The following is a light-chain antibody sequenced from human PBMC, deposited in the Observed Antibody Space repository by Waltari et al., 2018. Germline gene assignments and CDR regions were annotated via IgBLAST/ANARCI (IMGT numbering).Light chain of an antibody. CDR1: QDTLYNSNNKNY. CDR2: WAS. Sequence: DIVMTPSPGSLVVSLGERAPINCKSGQDTLYNSNNKNYLAWYQHKPGQSPKLLFYWASTRASGVPDRFSGSGSGTDFTLTISRVQAEDVAIYYCQQYYKTPSFGGGTKVE. CDR3: QQYYKTPS. V-gene: IGKV4-1*01. J-gene: IGKJ4*01.